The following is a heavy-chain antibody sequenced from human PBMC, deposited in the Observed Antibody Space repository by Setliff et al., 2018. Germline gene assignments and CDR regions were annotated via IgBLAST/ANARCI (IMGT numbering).Heavy chain of an antibody. CDR2: IYIGGSA. J-gene: IGHJ6*03. CDR3: AREQWLDPPGYYYMDV. V-gene: IGHV4-4*07. D-gene: IGHD6-19*01. CDR1: GGSISSYY. Sequence: PSYTLSLTCTVSGGSISSYYWSWIRQPAGKGLEWIGHIYIGGSANYNPSLKSRVTMSIDTSKNQFSLKLNSVTAADMAVYHCAREQWLDPPGYYYMDVWAKGTTGTVSS.